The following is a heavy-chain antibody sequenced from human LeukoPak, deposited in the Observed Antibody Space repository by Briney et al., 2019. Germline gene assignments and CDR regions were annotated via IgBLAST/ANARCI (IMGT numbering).Heavy chain of an antibody. Sequence: ASVKVSCKASGYTFTTYGISWVRQAPGQGLEWMGWISAYNGNTNYAQKFQGRVTITADESTSTAYMELSSLRSEDTAVYYCARGSSLDYYYGMDVWGQGTTVTVSS. V-gene: IGHV1-18*01. CDR2: ISAYNGNT. J-gene: IGHJ6*02. CDR3: ARGSSLDYYYGMDV. D-gene: IGHD3-3*01. CDR1: GYTFTTYG.